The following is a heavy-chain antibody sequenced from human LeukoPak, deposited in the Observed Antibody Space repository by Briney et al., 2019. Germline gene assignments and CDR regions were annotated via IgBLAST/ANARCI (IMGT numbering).Heavy chain of an antibody. CDR1: GFSFSTYW. V-gene: IGHV3-74*01. CDR2: INSDGYST. Sequence: PGESLRLSCAASGFSFSTYWMHWVRQAPGKGVVWVSRINSDGYSTSYADSVKGRFTISRDNAKDTLYLQITSLRAEETAVYYCARDLQARGLWGQGTLVTVSS. J-gene: IGHJ4*02. CDR3: ARDLQARGL. D-gene: IGHD3-10*01.